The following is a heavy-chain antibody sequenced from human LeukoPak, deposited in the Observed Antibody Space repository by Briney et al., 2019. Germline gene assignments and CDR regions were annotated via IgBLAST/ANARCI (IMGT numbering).Heavy chain of an antibody. CDR2: ISGSGGST. J-gene: IGHJ4*02. Sequence: GGSLRLSCAASGFTFSSYAMSWVRQAPGRGLEWVSAISGSGGSTYYADSVKGRFTISRDNSKNTLYLQMNSLRAEDTAVYYCAKNIVVVPAAMIDYWGQGTLVTVPS. CDR1: GFTFSSYA. V-gene: IGHV3-23*01. CDR3: AKNIVVVPAAMIDY. D-gene: IGHD2-2*01.